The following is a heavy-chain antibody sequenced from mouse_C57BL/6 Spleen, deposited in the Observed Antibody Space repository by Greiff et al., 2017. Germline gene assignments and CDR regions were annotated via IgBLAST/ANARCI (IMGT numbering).Heavy chain of an antibody. CDR2: INPSTGGT. J-gene: IGHJ4*01. Sequence: DVQLQESGPELVKPGASVKISCKASGYSFTGYYMNWVKQSPEKSLEWIGEINPSTGGTTYNQKFKAKATLTVDKSSSTAYMQLKSLTSEDSAVYYCARWVSGYAMDYWGQGTSVTVSS. CDR1: GYSFTGYY. V-gene: IGHV1-42*01. CDR3: ARWVSGYAMDY.